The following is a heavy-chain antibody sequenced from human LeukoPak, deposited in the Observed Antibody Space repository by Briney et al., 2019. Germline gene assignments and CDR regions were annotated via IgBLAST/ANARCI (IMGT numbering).Heavy chain of an antibody. CDR3: VRVGSVAGSDYLDY. CDR1: GFTFSDHF. J-gene: IGHJ4*02. Sequence: GGSLSLSCAISGFTFSDHFLDWVRQAPGKGLEWVGRSRNKAKSYTTEYAASVKGRFTISRDDSKNSLYLQMDSLKTEDTAVYYCVRVGSVAGSDYLDYWGQGTLVTVSS. V-gene: IGHV3-72*01. D-gene: IGHD6-19*01. CDR2: SRNKAKSYTT.